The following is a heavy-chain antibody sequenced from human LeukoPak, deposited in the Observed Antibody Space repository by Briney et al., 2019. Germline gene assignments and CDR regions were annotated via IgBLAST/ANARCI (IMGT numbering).Heavy chain of an antibody. J-gene: IGHJ4*02. Sequence: ASVEVSRKASGYTFTCYYINWVRQAPGQGLEWMGWVNPNSGGTNYAQKFQGRVTMTRDTSISTAYMEMSGLTSDDTAAYYCVRGPVLHGDNYYPFGNFWGQGTRVPVSS. D-gene: IGHD5-24*01. CDR2: VNPNSGGT. V-gene: IGHV1-2*02. CDR3: VRGPVLHGDNYYPFGNF. CDR1: GYTFTCYY.